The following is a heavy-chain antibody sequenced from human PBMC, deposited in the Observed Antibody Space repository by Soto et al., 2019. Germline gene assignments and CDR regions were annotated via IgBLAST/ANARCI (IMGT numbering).Heavy chain of an antibody. CDR2: ITGSGGST. D-gene: IGHD2-15*01. CDR1: GFTFSSYA. J-gene: IGHJ4*02. CDR3: AKGTCSGGTCYKLDY. V-gene: IGHV3-23*01. Sequence: EVHLLESGGGLVQPGGSLRLSCAASGFTFSSYAMSWVRLSPGKGLEWISAITGSGGSTYYADSVKGRLTVSRDNSKNTLYLQMNSLRADDTAVYYCAKGTCSGGTCYKLDYWGQGTLVTVSS.